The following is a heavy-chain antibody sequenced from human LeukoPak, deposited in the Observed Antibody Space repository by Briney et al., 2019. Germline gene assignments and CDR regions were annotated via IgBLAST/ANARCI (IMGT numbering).Heavy chain of an antibody. J-gene: IGHJ6*03. Sequence: GGSLRLSCAGSGFTFSNYRMNWVRQAPGKGLEWISYISSSSRTMYYADSVKGRLTISRDNSKNTLYLQMNSLRAEDTAVYYCARDAYGDPADYYYYMDVWGKGTTVTVSS. V-gene: IGHV3-48*01. CDR2: ISSSSRTM. CDR3: ARDAYGDPADYYYYMDV. CDR1: GFTFSNYR. D-gene: IGHD4-17*01.